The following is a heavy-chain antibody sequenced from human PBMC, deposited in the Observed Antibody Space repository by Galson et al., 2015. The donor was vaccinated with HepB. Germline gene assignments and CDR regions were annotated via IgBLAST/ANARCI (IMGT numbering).Heavy chain of an antibody. Sequence: QSGAEVKKPGESLRISCQASGYSFTNYWIGWVRQMPGKGLEWMGIIYPDDSDTTYSPSFRGQVTISADKSISTAYLRWSGLQASDTAMYYCARQTADYNSYHFDYWGQGTLVTVSS. J-gene: IGHJ4*02. CDR1: GYSFTNYW. CDR3: ARQTADYNSYHFDY. D-gene: IGHD4-11*01. CDR2: IYPDDSDT. V-gene: IGHV5-51*01.